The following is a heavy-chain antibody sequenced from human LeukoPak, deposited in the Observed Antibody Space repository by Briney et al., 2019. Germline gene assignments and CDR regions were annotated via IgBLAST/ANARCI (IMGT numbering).Heavy chain of an antibody. J-gene: IGHJ4*02. CDR3: TTDTVAVAPPGY. D-gene: IGHD6-19*01. CDR1: GFTFSNAW. CDR2: IKSKTDGGTT. V-gene: IGHV3-15*01. Sequence: GGSLRLSCAASGFTFSNAWMSWVCQAPGKGLEWVGRIKSKTDGGTTDYAAPVKGRFTISRDDSKNTLYLQMNSLKTEDTAVYYCTTDTVAVAPPGYWGQGTLVTVSS.